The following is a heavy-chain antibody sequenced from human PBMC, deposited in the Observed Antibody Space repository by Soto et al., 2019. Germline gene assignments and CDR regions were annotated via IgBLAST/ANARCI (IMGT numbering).Heavy chain of an antibody. CDR2: INHSGST. V-gene: IGHV4-34*01. CDR3: ASLHSSGWYYFDY. CDR1: GGSFSGYC. Sequence: SETRSLTCAVYGGSFSGYCWSWIRQPPGKGLEWIGEINHSGSTNYNPSLKSRVTISVDTSKNQFSLKLSSVTAADTAVYYCASLHSSGWYYFDYWGQGTLVTVSS. D-gene: IGHD6-19*01. J-gene: IGHJ4*02.